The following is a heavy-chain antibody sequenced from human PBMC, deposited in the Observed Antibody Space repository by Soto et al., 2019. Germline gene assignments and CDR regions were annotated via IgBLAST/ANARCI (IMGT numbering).Heavy chain of an antibody. D-gene: IGHD3-3*01. CDR3: AGQRFYYGMDV. J-gene: IGHJ6*02. Sequence: SETLSLTCTVSGGSISSYYWSWIRQPPGKGLEWIGYIYYSGSTSYNPSLKSRVTISVDTSKNQFSLKLSSVTAADTAAYYCAGQRFYYGMDVWGQGTTVTVSS. CDR1: GGSISSYY. CDR2: IYYSGST. V-gene: IGHV4-59*08.